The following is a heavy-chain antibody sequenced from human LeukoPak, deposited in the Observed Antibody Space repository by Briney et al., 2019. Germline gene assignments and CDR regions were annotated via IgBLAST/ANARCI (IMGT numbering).Heavy chain of an antibody. J-gene: IGHJ4*02. D-gene: IGHD3-3*01. CDR2: INPNSGGT. CDR3: ARSPSASAEIDY. CDR1: GYTFTGYY. Sequence: ASVKVSCKASGYTFTGYYMHWVRQAPGQGLEWMGWINPNSGGTNYAQKFQGRVTMTRDTSISTAYMELSRLRSDDTAVYYCARSPSASAEIDYWGQGTLVTVPS. V-gene: IGHV1-2*02.